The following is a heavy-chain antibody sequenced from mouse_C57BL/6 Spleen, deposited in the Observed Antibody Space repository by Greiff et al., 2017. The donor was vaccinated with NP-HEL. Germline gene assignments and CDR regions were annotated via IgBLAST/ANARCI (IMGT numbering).Heavy chain of an antibody. J-gene: IGHJ3*01. V-gene: IGHV1-69*01. CDR1: GYTFTSYW. CDR3: ARSLLLRYWFAY. Sequence: QVQLQQPGAELVMPGASVKLSCMASGYTFTSYWMHWVKQRPGQGLEWIGEIDPSDSYTNYNQKFKGKSTLTVDKSSSTAYMQLSSLTSEDSAVYYCARSLLLRYWFAYWGQGTLFTVSA. D-gene: IGHD1-1*01. CDR2: IDPSDSYT.